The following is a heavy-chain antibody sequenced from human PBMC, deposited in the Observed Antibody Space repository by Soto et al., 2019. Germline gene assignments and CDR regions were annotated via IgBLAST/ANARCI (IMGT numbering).Heavy chain of an antibody. V-gene: IGHV4-31*03. D-gene: IGHD2-2*01. Sequence: QVQLQESGPGLVKPSQTLSLTCTVSGGSISSGANYWSWVRQGPGKGLEWIGNIYYSGSAYYNPSLKSRLTMSVDTAKNSFSLKLTSVTAADTAVYYCARVLSSSTTCYFPDWFDPWGQGTLVTVSS. CDR3: ARVLSSSTTCYFPDWFDP. CDR1: GGSISSGANY. CDR2: IYYSGSA. J-gene: IGHJ5*02.